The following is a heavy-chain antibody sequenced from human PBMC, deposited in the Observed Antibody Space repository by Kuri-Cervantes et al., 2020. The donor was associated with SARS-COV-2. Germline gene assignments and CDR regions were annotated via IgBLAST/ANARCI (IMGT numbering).Heavy chain of an antibody. CDR2: ISKGSDTI. J-gene: IGHJ5*02. D-gene: IGHD2-8*01. CDR3: ARGGEDFVQETRNWFEP. CDR1: GFTFSSYG. Sequence: ETLSLTCAASGFTFSSYGMHWVRQAPGKGLEWLAYISKGSDTIYYADSVKGRFTISRDNAKNSLCLQMNSLRADDTAVYYCARGGEDFVQETRNWFEPWGRGTQVTVSS. V-gene: IGHV3-48*01.